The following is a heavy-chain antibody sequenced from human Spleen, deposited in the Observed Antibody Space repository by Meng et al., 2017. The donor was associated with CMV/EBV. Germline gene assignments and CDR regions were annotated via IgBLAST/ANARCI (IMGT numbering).Heavy chain of an antibody. CDR3: AREAFHWNDASYYYGMDV. D-gene: IGHD1-1*01. Sequence: ASVKVFCKASGYTFTSYDVNWVRQATGQGLEWMGWMNPNSGNTGYAQKFQGRVTMTRNTSISTAYMELSSLRSEDTAVYYCAREAFHWNDASYYYGMDVWGRGTTVTVSS. CDR1: GYTFTSYD. CDR2: MNPNSGNT. V-gene: IGHV1-8*01. J-gene: IGHJ6*02.